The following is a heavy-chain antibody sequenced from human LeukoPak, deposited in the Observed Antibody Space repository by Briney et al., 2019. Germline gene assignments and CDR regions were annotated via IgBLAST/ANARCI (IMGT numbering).Heavy chain of an antibody. V-gene: IGHV4-59*01. CDR2: IYYSGST. Sequence: SENLSLTCTVSGGSISSYYWSWIRQPPGKGLEWIGYIYYSGSTNYNPSLKSRVTISVDTSKNQFSLKLSSVAAADTAVYYCARDPTGREAFDIWGQGTMVTVSS. CDR3: ARDPTGREAFDI. D-gene: IGHD3-9*01. J-gene: IGHJ3*02. CDR1: GGSISSYY.